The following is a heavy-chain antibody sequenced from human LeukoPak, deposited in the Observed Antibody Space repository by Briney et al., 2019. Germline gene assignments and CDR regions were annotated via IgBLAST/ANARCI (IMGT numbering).Heavy chain of an antibody. D-gene: IGHD3-10*01. J-gene: IGHJ4*02. CDR3: ARVSSWFGELLRDYFDY. CDR2: IYYSGST. Sequence: ASETLSLTCTVSGGSISSSSYYWGWIRQPPGKGLEWIGSIYYSGSTYYNPSLKSRVTISVDTSKNQFSLKLSSVTAADTAVYYCARVSSWFGELLRDYFDYWGQGTLVTVSS. CDR1: GGSISSSSYY. V-gene: IGHV4-39*07.